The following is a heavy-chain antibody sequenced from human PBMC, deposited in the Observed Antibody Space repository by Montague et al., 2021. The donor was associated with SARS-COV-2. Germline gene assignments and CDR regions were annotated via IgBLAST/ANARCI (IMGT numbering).Heavy chain of an antibody. Sequence: SLRLSCAASGFTFSSYSMNWVRQAPGKGLEWVSSISSSSSYIYYAYSVNVRFTISRDNAKNSLYLQMNSLRAEDTAVYYFSRDGRHYWGQGTLVTVSS. CDR3: SRDGRHY. V-gene: IGHV3-21*01. CDR1: GFTFSSYS. CDR2: ISSSSSYI. D-gene: IGHD2-15*01. J-gene: IGHJ4*02.